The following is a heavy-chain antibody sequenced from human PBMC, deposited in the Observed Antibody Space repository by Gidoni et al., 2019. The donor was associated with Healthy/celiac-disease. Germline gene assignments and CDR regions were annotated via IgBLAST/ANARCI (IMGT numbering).Heavy chain of an antibody. V-gene: IGHV4-34*01. D-gene: IGHD3-3*01. CDR1: GGSFRGYY. J-gene: IGHJ6*02. CDR2: INHSGST. Sequence: QVQLQQWGAGLLKPSETLSLTCAVYGGSFRGYYWSSIRQPPGKGLEWIGEINHSGSTNYNPSLKRRVTISVDTSKNQFSLKLSSVTAADTAVYYCARGSRYYDFWSGYYGGGMDVWGQGTTVTVSS. CDR3: ARGSRYYDFWSGYYGGGMDV.